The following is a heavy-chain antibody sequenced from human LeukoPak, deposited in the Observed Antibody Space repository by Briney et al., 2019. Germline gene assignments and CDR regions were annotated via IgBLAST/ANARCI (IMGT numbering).Heavy chain of an antibody. CDR1: GYTFTGYY. D-gene: IGHD4-23*01. CDR2: INPNRGGT. V-gene: IGHV1-2*02. Sequence: ASVKVSCTASGYTFTGYYIHWVRQAPGQGLEWLGWINPNRGGTNYAQKFQGRVTVTRGTSLTTAYMELSRLRSDDTAVYYCARAFDSGGNPFDNWGQGTLLTVSS. CDR3: ARAFDSGGNPFDN. J-gene: IGHJ4*02.